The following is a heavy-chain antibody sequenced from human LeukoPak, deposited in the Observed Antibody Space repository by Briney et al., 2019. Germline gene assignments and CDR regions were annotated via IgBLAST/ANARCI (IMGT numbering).Heavy chain of an antibody. CDR2: ISAGNGNT. CDR1: GYTFTSYA. J-gene: IGHJ4*02. D-gene: IGHD2-2*01. V-gene: IGHV1-3*01. Sequence: ASVKVSCKASGYTFTSYAMHWVRQAPGQRLEWMGWISAGNGNTKYSQKFQGRVTITRDTSASTAYMELSSLRSEDTAVYYCARDGADIVVVPAAPAYFDYWGQGTLVTVSS. CDR3: ARDGADIVVVPAAPAYFDY.